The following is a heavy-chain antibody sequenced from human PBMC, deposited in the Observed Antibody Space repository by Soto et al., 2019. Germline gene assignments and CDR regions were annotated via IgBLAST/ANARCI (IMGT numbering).Heavy chain of an antibody. CDR1: SYSFAGEHW. CDR2: IFHTGGT. D-gene: IGHD6-25*01. J-gene: IGHJ4*02. CDR3: ARVFSAGSGWMYYVDV. V-gene: IGHV4-4*02. Sequence: QVQLQESGPGLVKPSETLSLTCTVSSYSFAGEHWWCWVRQPPGMGLEWIGEIFHTGGTNYNPSHKGRVTRDVVNSKTQLSPKLISAAAADTAVYYWARVFSAGSGWMYYVDVWGQGTLVSVSS.